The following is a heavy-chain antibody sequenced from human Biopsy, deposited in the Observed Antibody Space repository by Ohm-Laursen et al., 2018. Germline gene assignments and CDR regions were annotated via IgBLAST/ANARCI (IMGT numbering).Heavy chain of an antibody. Sequence: GSSVKVSCKFSGVTFDTYAFGWVRQAPGQGLEWMGGRIPYFNTIYYARNFQDRAVITADRSARTTDMQLSGLRPDDTAVYYCVGGQRGPPIGATVPGDAFDLWGPGTMVTVSP. V-gene: IGHV1-69*01. CDR3: VGGQRGPPIGATVPGDAFDL. CDR2: RIPYFNTI. J-gene: IGHJ3*01. D-gene: IGHD1-26*01. CDR1: GVTFDTYA.